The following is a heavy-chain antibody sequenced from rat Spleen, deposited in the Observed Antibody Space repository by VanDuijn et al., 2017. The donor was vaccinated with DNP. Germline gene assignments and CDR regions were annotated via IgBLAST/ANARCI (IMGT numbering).Heavy chain of an antibody. CDR3: ARHNYGGYDY. Sequence: EVQLVESGGGLVQPGRSLKLSCAASGFTFSDYYMAWVRQAPTKGLERVAYISYDGGSTYYGDSVKGRFTISRDNAKSTLYLQMNSLRSEDMATYYCARHNYGGYDYWGQGVMVTVSS. D-gene: IGHD1-11*01. J-gene: IGHJ2*01. V-gene: IGHV5-22*01. CDR2: ISYDGGST. CDR1: GFTFSDYY.